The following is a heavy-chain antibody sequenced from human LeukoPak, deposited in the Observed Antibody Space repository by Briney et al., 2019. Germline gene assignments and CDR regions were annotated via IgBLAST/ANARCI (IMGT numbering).Heavy chain of an antibody. CDR1: GGTFSSYA. CDR3: ARVTSYGDYVTSNFDY. J-gene: IGHJ4*02. D-gene: IGHD4-17*01. V-gene: IGHV1-69*13. CDR2: IIPIFGTA. Sequence: SVKVSCKASGGTFSSYAISWVRQAPGQGLEWMGGIIPIFGTANYAQKFQGRVTITADESTSAAYMELSSLRSEDTAVYYCARVTSYGDYVTSNFDYWGQGTLVTVSS.